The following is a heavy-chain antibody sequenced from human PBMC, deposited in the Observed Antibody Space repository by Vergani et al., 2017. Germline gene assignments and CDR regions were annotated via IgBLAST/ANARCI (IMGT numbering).Heavy chain of an antibody. V-gene: IGHV4-4*07. CDR1: GGSISPYY. CDR2: IYTSEST. Sequence: QVQLQESGPGLVKPSETLSLTCIVSGGSISPYYWSWIRPPAGKGLEWIGRIYTSESTNYNTSLKSRVTLSVDTSKNQFALKLSSVTAADTAVYYCAREYSSSVGFLAYWGQGTLVTVSS. CDR3: AREYSSSVGFLAY. D-gene: IGHD6-6*01. J-gene: IGHJ4*02.